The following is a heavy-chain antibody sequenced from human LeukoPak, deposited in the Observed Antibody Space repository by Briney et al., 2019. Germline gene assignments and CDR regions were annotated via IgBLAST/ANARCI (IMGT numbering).Heavy chain of an antibody. CDR3: ARDSAGNDY. CDR2: IKQDGSEK. Sequence: GGSLRLSCAASGFTFSTYWMSWVRQAPGKGLEWVANIKQDGSEKYYVDSVKGRFTISRDNAKNSLCLQMNSLRAEDTAMYYCARDSAGNDYWGQGTLVTVSS. CDR1: GFTFSTYW. V-gene: IGHV3-7*01. D-gene: IGHD6-13*01. J-gene: IGHJ4*02.